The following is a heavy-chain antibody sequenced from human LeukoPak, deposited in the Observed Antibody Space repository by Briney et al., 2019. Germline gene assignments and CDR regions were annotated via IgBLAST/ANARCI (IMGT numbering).Heavy chain of an antibody. Sequence: ASVKVSCKASGYTFTSYDINWVRQATGQGLEWMGWMNPTNGNTGYAQEFQGRVTMTRNTPISTAYLELSSLRSEDTAVYYCTRGLRELLNWGQGTLVTVSS. CDR1: GYTFTSYD. CDR3: TRGLRELLN. D-gene: IGHD1-26*01. CDR2: MNPTNGNT. V-gene: IGHV1-8*01. J-gene: IGHJ4*02.